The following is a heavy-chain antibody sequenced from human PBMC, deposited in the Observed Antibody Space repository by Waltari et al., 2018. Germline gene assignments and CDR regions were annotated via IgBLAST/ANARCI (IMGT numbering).Heavy chain of an antibody. CDR1: GFTFSGYA. J-gene: IGHJ4*02. CDR3: ATEPAGVGARFES. V-gene: IGHV3-21*01. Sequence: EVQLVESGGGLVKPGGSLRLPRAASGFTFSGYAMTWVRQAPGKGLEWVSSISSSSRYIDYADSVMGRFTISRDNAKNSLDLQMNSLRAEDTAVYYCATEPAGVGARFESWGQGTLVAVSS. CDR2: ISSSSRYI. D-gene: IGHD1-26*01.